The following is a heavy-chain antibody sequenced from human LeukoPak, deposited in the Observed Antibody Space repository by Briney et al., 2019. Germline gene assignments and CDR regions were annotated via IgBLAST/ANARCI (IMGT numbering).Heavy chain of an antibody. D-gene: IGHD3-10*01. Sequence: PSETLSLTCTVSGGSISSYYWSWIRQPAGKGLEWIGRIYTSGSTNYNPSLKSRVTMSVDTSKNQFSLKLSSVTAADTAVYYCVRDKKVRGYDGMDVWGQGITVTVSS. CDR3: VRDKKVRGYDGMDV. J-gene: IGHJ6*02. CDR1: GGSISSYY. CDR2: IYTSGST. V-gene: IGHV4-4*07.